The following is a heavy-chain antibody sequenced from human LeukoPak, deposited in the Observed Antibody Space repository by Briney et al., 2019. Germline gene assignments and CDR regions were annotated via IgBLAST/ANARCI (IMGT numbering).Heavy chain of an antibody. CDR2: IGSGDDL. Sequence: GGSLRLSCAASGFIVSTHYMSWVRQAPGKGLEWVSTIGSGDDLHYADSVKGRFTVSRDDRQNTLYLQMNSLRAEDAAIYYCAKDATPGNSVYDHFDYWGQGTLVTVSS. J-gene: IGHJ4*02. CDR1: GFIVSTHY. CDR3: AKDATPGNSVYDHFDY. D-gene: IGHD5/OR15-5a*01. V-gene: IGHV3-53*01.